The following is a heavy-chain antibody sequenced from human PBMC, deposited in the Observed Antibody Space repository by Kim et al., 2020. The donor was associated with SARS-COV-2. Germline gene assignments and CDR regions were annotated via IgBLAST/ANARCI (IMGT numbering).Heavy chain of an antibody. D-gene: IGHD1-26*01. CDR1: GFTFSSYW. V-gene: IGHV3-74*01. Sequence: GGSLRLSCTASGFTFSSYWMHWVRQAPGEGLVWVSRIYSDASSTFYADSVKGRFTISRDNAKNTLYLQMNSLRAGDTAVYYCARGDSGPWGQGTLVTVSS. CDR2: IYSDASST. CDR3: ARGDSGP. J-gene: IGHJ5*02.